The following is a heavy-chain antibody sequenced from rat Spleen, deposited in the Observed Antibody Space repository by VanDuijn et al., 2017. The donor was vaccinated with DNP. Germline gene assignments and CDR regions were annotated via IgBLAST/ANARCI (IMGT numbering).Heavy chain of an antibody. CDR2: MSNGGNT. CDR1: GFSLTSYS. J-gene: IGHJ2*01. CDR3: ARSDYSDGGYYYGYFDY. V-gene: IGHV2-6*01. D-gene: IGHD1-12*02. Sequence: QVQLKESGPGLVQPSQPLSLTCTVSGFSLTSYSVAWVRQPPAKGLEWVAAMSNGGNTYYNSSLKSRLSISRDTSTSQVFLKMNSLHTEDTAMYFCARSDYSDGGYYYGYFDYWGQGVMVTVSS.